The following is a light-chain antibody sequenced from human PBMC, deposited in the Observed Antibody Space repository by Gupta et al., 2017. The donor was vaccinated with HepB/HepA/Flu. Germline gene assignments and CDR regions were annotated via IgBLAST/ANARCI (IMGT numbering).Light chain of an antibody. CDR2: GAS. V-gene: IGKV3-15*01. CDR3: QQYNNWPRT. CDR1: QSVSSN. Sequence: EIVMTQSPATLSVSPGERATLSCRGSQSVSSNLAWYQQKPGQAPRLLIYGASTRATGIPARCSGSGSGTEFTRTISSLQSEVFAVYYCQQYNNWPRTFGQGTKVEIK. J-gene: IGKJ1*01.